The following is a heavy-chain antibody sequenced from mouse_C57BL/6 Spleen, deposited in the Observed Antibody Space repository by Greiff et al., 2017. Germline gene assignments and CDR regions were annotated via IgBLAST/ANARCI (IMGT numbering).Heavy chain of an antibody. Sequence: EVQLQQSGPELVKPGASVKISCKASGYSFTDYNMNWVKQSNGKSLEWIGVINPNYGTTSYNQKFKGKATLTVDQSSSTAYMQLNSLTSEDSAVYYCAGVMVTTPYYAMDYWGQGTSVTVSS. CDR3: AGVMVTTPYYAMDY. J-gene: IGHJ4*01. D-gene: IGHD2-2*01. V-gene: IGHV1-39*01. CDR1: GYSFTDYN. CDR2: INPNYGTT.